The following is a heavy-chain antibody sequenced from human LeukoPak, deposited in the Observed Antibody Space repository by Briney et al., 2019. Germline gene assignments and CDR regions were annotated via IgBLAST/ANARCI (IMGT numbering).Heavy chain of an antibody. J-gene: IGHJ4*02. V-gene: IGHV3-53*01. CDR3: ARAPSTFPVGAANPLPYYFDY. CDR2: IYSGGST. D-gene: IGHD1-26*01. CDR1: GFTVSSNY. Sequence: PGGSLRLSCAASGFTVSSNYMSWVRQAPGKGLEWVSVIYSGGSTYYADSVKGRFTISRDNSKNTLYLQMDSLRAEDTAVYYCARAPSTFPVGAANPLPYYFDYWGQGTLVTVSS.